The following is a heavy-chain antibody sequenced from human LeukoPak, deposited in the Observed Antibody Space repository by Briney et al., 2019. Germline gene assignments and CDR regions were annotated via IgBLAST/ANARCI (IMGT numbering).Heavy chain of an antibody. CDR3: ARKGTGLAFDV. J-gene: IGHJ3*01. D-gene: IGHD3-10*01. CDR1: DYTFTSYG. CDR2: ISANNGDT. V-gene: IGHV1-18*04. Sequence: GASVKVSCKASDYTFTSYGISWVRQAPGQGLEYMGWISANNGDTSYPQKVQGRDTMTTDTSTTTAYMELRSLRSDDTAVYYCARKGTGLAFDVWGQGTMVTVSS.